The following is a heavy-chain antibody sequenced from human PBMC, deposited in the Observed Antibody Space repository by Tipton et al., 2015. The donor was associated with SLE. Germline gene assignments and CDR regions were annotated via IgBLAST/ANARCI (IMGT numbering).Heavy chain of an antibody. D-gene: IGHD2-2*01. J-gene: IGHJ3*01. V-gene: IGHV4-59*01. CDR1: GGSISSYY. Sequence: TLSLTCTVSGGSISSYYWSWIRQPPGRGLEWIGYIYYSGSTNYNPSLKSRVTKSVDTSKSQFSLKLTFVSAADTAIYYCARMGLCTTTTCNEGAFDVWGQGSMVTVSS. CDR2: IYYSGST. CDR3: ARMGLCTTTTCNEGAFDV.